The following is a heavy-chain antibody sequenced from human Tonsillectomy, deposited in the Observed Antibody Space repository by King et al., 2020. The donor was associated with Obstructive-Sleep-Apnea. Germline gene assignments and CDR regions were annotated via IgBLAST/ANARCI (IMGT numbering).Heavy chain of an antibody. CDR1: GFTFSSYG. CDR3: ARDKQPDCSSTSCPGAWFYYYYGMDV. V-gene: IGHV3-33*01. Sequence: VQLVESGGGVVQPGRSLRLSCAASGFTFSSYGMHWVRQAPGKGLEWVAVIWYDGSNKYYADSVKGRFTISRDNSKNTVYLQMNSLRAEDTAVYYCARDKQPDCSSTSCPGAWFYYYYGMDVWGQGTTVTVSS. CDR2: IWYDGSNK. D-gene: IGHD2-2*01. J-gene: IGHJ6*02.